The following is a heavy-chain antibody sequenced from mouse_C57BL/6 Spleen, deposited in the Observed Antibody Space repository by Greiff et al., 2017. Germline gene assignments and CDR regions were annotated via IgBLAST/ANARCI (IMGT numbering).Heavy chain of an antibody. Sequence: EVKLMESGAGLVKPGGSLKLSCAASGFTFSSYAMSWVRQTPEKRLEWVAYISSGGDYIYYADTVKGRFTISRDNARNTLYLQMSSLKSEDTAMYYCTRDSNYDMFADWGQGTLVTVSA. J-gene: IGHJ3*01. V-gene: IGHV5-9-1*02. CDR3: TRDSNYDMFAD. D-gene: IGHD2-5*01. CDR2: ISSGGDYI. CDR1: GFTFSSYA.